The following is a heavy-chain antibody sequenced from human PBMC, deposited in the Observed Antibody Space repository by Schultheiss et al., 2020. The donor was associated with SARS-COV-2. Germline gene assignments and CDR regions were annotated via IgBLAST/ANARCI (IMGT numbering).Heavy chain of an antibody. D-gene: IGHD5-18*01. V-gene: IGHV3-23*01. CDR2: ISWNSGSI. Sequence: GGSLRLSCAASGFTFSSYAMSWVRQAPGKGLEWVSGISWNSGSIGYADSVKGRFTISRDNSKNTLYLQMNSLRAEDTAVYYCARDLDTAMVYFDYWGQGTLVTVSS. J-gene: IGHJ4*02. CDR3: ARDLDTAMVYFDY. CDR1: GFTFSSYA.